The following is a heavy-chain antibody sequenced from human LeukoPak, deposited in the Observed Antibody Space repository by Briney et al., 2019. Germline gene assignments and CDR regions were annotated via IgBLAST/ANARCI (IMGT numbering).Heavy chain of an antibody. J-gene: IGHJ4*02. D-gene: IGHD3-10*01. CDR1: GFTFSRYG. CDR3: VKSGSYYNEPYYFDS. V-gene: IGHV3-64D*06. CDR2: ISSNGGRT. Sequence: VQPGGSLRLSCSASGFTFSRYGMHCVRPAPGKGLEYVAGISSNGGRTYYADSVKGRFTISRDNSKNTLYLQMSSLRAEDTAVYYCVKSGSYYNEPYYFDSWGQGTLVTVSS.